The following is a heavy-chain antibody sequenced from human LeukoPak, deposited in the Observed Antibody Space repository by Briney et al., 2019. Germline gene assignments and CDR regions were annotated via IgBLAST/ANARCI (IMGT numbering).Heavy chain of an antibody. CDR3: AKDLSSSVGGATFDY. Sequence: GGSLRISCGAPGFTFCRYALRRGRPGPGEGLELGLSISGSGGSTYYADSVKGRFIISRDNSKNTLNLQMNSLRAEDTAVYYCAKDLSSSVGGATFDYWGQGTLVTVSS. D-gene: IGHD2-15*01. J-gene: IGHJ4*02. V-gene: IGHV3-23*01. CDR2: ISGSGGST. CDR1: GFTFCRYA.